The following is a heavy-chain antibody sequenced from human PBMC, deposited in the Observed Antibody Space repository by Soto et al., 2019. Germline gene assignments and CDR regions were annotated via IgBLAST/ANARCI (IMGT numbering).Heavy chain of an antibody. Sequence: EMQLVESGGGLVQPGGSLRLSCVASGFTFSSYWMHWVRQAPGKGLVWVSRISNDGSSTSYADSVKGRFTISRDTAENTLFLQVNSLRAEDTAVYYCARVPYCSSTSCYSYFDYWGQGTLVTVSS. CDR2: ISNDGSST. CDR1: GFTFSSYW. J-gene: IGHJ4*02. V-gene: IGHV3-74*01. D-gene: IGHD2-2*01. CDR3: ARVPYCSSTSCYSYFDY.